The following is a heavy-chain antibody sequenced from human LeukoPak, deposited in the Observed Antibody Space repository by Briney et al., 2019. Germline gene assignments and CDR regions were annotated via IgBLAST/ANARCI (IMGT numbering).Heavy chain of an antibody. D-gene: IGHD6-19*01. CDR3: TTAGRLIAVARGWVDY. Sequence: PGGSLRLSCAASGFTFSNAWRNWVRQAPGKGLEWVGRIKSKTDGGTTDYAAPVKGRFTISSDDSKNTLYLQMNSPNTEDTAVYYCTTAGRLIAVARGWVDYWGQGTLVTVSS. CDR2: IKSKTDGGTT. V-gene: IGHV3-15*07. J-gene: IGHJ4*02. CDR1: GFTFSNAW.